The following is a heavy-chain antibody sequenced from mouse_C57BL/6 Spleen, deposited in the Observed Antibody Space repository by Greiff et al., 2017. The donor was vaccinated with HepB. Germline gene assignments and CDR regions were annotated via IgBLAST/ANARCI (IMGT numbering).Heavy chain of an antibody. Sequence: VQLQQSGAELARPGASVKMSCKASGYTFTSYTMHWVKQRPGQGLEWIGYINPSSGYTKYNQKFKDKATLTADKSSSTAYMQLSSLTSEDSAVYYCARGGTTVVATGDYWGQGTSVTVSS. CDR2: INPSSGYT. D-gene: IGHD1-1*01. J-gene: IGHJ4*01. CDR1: GYTFTSYT. CDR3: ARGGTTVVATGDY. V-gene: IGHV1-4*01.